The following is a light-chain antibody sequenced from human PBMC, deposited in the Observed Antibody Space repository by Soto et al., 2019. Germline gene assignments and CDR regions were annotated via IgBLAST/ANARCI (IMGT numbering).Light chain of an antibody. V-gene: IGKV3-20*01. CDR1: QSVGGSF. CDR2: GAS. Sequence: EIVLTPSPGTLSSSPGERVTLSCRASQSVGGSFLAWYHQKPGQAPRLLMSGASSRASGIPNRFSGSGSGTDFTLTIRRLEPEDFGIYYCQQYARSTTFGQGTRLEIK. CDR3: QQYARSTT. J-gene: IGKJ5*01.